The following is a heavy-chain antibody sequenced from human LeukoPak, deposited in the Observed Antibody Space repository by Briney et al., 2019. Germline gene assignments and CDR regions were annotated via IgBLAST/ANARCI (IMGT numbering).Heavy chain of an antibody. V-gene: IGHV1-69*04. D-gene: IGHD2-2*01. CDR1: GGTFSSYP. Sequence: SVKVSCKASGGTFSSYPISWVRQAPGQGLEWMGRIIPILGIANYAQKFQGRVTITADKSTSTAYMELSSLRSEDTAVYYCARDLEAVVVVPAAYTPFDPWGQGTLVTVSS. J-gene: IGHJ5*02. CDR2: IIPILGIA. CDR3: ARDLEAVVVVPAAYTPFDP.